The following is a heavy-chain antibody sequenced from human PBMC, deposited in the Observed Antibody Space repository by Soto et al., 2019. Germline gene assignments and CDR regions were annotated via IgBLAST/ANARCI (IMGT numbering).Heavy chain of an antibody. J-gene: IGHJ5*02. Sequence: GSSVKVSCKASGGTFSSYAISWVRQAPGQGLEWMGGIIPIFGTANYAQKFQGRVTITADESTSTAYMELSSLRSEDTAVYYCARNYFDSSGYYFWFDPWGQVTLVTVTS. CDR1: GGTFSSYA. CDR2: IIPIFGTA. V-gene: IGHV1-69*13. CDR3: ARNYFDSSGYYFWFDP. D-gene: IGHD3-22*01.